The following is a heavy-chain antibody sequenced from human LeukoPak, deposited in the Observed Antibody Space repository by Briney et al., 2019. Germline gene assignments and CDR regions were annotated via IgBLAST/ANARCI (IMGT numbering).Heavy chain of an antibody. J-gene: IGHJ6*03. Sequence: ASVKVSCKASGYTFTSYDINWVRQATGQGLEWMGWMNPNSGNTGYAQKFQSRVTMTRNTSISTAYMELRSLRSDDTAVYYCARDPICSSTSCYTGRYYYYYMDVWGKGTTVTVSS. CDR1: GYTFTSYD. CDR2: MNPNSGNT. D-gene: IGHD2-2*02. V-gene: IGHV1-8*01. CDR3: ARDPICSSTSCYTGRYYYYYMDV.